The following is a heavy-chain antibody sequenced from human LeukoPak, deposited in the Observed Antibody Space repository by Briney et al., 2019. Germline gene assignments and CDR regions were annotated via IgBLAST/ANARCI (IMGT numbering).Heavy chain of an antibody. CDR1: GFTFDDYG. CDR2: ISYDGSNK. Sequence: PGGSLRLSCAASGFTFDDYGMHWVRQAPGKGLEWVAVISYDGSNKYYADSVKGRFTISRDNSKNTLHLQMNSLRAEDTAVYYCAKDQTPYYWGQGTLVTVSS. J-gene: IGHJ4*02. V-gene: IGHV3-30*18. CDR3: AKDQTPYY.